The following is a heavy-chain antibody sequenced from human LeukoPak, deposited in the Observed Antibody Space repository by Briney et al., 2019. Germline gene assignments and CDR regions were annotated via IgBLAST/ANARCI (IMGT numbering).Heavy chain of an antibody. D-gene: IGHD3-3*01. CDR3: ARAPTIFGVVTHP. CDR2: INHSGST. Sequence: PSETLSLTCAVYGGSFSGYYWSWIRQPPGKGLEWIGEINHSGSTNYNPSLKGRVTISVDTSRNQFSLKLSSVTAADTAVYYCARAPTIFGVVTHPWGQGTLVTVSS. CDR1: GGSFSGYY. J-gene: IGHJ5*02. V-gene: IGHV4-34*01.